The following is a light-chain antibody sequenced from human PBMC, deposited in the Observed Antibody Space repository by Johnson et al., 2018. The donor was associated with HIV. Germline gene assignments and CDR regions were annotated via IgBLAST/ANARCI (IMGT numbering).Light chain of an antibody. CDR1: NSNIGNNY. J-gene: IGLJ1*01. CDR3: GTWDSSLSAGYV. Sequence: QPVLTQPPSVSAAPGQKVTISCSGSNSNIGNNYVSWYQQLPGTAPKLLIYEINKRPSGLPDRFSGSKSGTSATLGITGLQTGDEADYYCGTWDSSLSAGYVLGTGTKVTVL. V-gene: IGLV1-51*02. CDR2: EIN.